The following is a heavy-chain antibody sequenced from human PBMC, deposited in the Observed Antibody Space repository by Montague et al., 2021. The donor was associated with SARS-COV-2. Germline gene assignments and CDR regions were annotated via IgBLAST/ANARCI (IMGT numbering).Heavy chain of an antibody. Sequence: SETLSLTCTVSGGSISSSSYYWGWIRQPPGKGLEWIGSIDYSGXTXYXXXXEXRVTISVDTSKNQFSLKLRSVTAADTAVYYCARHASYDYSKDLYYYYYYGMDVWGQGTTVTVSS. CDR1: GGSISSSSYY. J-gene: IGHJ6*02. V-gene: IGHV4-39*01. D-gene: IGHD4-11*01. CDR3: ARHASYDYSKDLYYYYYYGMDV. CDR2: IDYSGXT.